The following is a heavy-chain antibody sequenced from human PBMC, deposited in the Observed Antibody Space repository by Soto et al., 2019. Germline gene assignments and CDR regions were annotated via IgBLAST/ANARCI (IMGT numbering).Heavy chain of an antibody. J-gene: IGHJ4*02. D-gene: IGHD3-16*02. V-gene: IGHV3-74*01. Sequence: EVQLVESGGGLVQPGRSLRLSCAASGLTFSSYWMQWVRQAPGKGLVWVSRINSDGSSTSYADSVKGRFTISRDNAKNTLYLQMNSLRAEDTAVYYCARGDYIWGSYRYQLDYWGQGTLVTVSS. CDR2: INSDGSST. CDR3: ARGDYIWGSYRYQLDY. CDR1: GLTFSSYW.